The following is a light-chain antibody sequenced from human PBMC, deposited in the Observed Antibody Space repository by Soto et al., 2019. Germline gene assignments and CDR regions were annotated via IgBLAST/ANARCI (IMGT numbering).Light chain of an antibody. CDR3: SSYTTSNTRQIV. V-gene: IGLV2-14*03. J-gene: IGLJ1*01. CDR1: SSDVGGYNY. CDR2: DVS. Sequence: QSALTQPASVSVSPGQSITLSCTGTSSDVGGYNYVSWYQHHPGKAPKLMIYDVSNRPSGVSNRFSGSKSGNTASLTISGLQPEDEADYYCSSYTTSNTRQIVFGTGTKVTVL.